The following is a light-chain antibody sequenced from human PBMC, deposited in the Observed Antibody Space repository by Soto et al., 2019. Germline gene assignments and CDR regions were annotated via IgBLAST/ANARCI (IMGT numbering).Light chain of an antibody. CDR2: KAS. J-gene: IGKJ2*01. V-gene: IGKV1-5*03. CDR3: QQYNNWYT. Sequence: DIQMTQSPSTLSGSVGDRVTITCRASQTISSWLAWYQQKPGKAPKLLIYKASTLKSGVPSRFSGSGSGTEFTLTISSLQPDDFATYYCQQYNNWYTFGQGTKVDIK. CDR1: QTISSW.